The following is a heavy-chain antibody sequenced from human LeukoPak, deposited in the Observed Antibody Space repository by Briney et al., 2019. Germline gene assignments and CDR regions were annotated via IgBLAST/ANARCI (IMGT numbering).Heavy chain of an antibody. CDR2: IYYSGST. J-gene: IGHJ6*02. CDR3: ARSPVITTLTYYYYYGMDV. CDR1: GGSISSYY. D-gene: IGHD3-22*01. Sequence: PSETLSLTCTVSGGSISSYYWSWIRQPPGKGLEWIGYIYYSGSTNYNPSLKSRVTISVDTSKNQFSLKLSSVTAADTAVYYCARSPVITTLTYYYYYGMDVWGQGTTVTVSS. V-gene: IGHV4-59*08.